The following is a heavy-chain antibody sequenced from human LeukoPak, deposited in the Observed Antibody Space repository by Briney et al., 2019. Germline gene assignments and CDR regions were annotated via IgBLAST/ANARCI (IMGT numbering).Heavy chain of an antibody. CDR2: IYHSGST. V-gene: IGHV4-30-2*01. CDR1: GGSISNGGYS. D-gene: IGHD6-6*01. Sequence: SETLSLTCAVSGGSISNGGYSWSWIRQPPGKGLEWIGYIYHSGSTYYNPSLKSRVTISVDRSKNQFSLKLSSVTAADTAVYYCARARRGMDVWGQGTTVTVSS. J-gene: IGHJ6*02. CDR3: ARARRGMDV.